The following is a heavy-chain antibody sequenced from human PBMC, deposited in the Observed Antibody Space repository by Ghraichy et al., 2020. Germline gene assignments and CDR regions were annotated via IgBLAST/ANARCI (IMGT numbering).Heavy chain of an antibody. D-gene: IGHD4-23*01. CDR2: ITSSSRTI. CDR3: ARASTVVRFFYYAGMDV. V-gene: IGHV3-48*02. CDR1: GFTFTSYS. J-gene: IGHJ6*02. Sequence: LSLTCVGSGFTFTSYSMNWVRKSPGKGLEWVSYITSSSRTISYADSVKGRFTISRDNAQNSLYLQMNSLRDEDTAVYYCARASTVVRFFYYAGMDVWGQGTTVTVSS.